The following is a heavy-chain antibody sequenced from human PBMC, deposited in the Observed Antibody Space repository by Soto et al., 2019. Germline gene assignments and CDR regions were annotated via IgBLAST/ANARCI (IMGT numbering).Heavy chain of an antibody. CDR3: ASEAAGRERRTNWFDP. Sequence: VKVSSKASGYTFTVYYMHWVPQAPGQGLELMGWINPNRGGTNYAQKFQGWVTMTRDTSISTAYMEMSRLRSEDTAVYYCASEAAGRERRTNWFDPWGQGTLVTV. CDR1: GYTFTVYY. CDR2: INPNRGGT. V-gene: IGHV1-2*04. J-gene: IGHJ5*02. D-gene: IGHD1-1*01.